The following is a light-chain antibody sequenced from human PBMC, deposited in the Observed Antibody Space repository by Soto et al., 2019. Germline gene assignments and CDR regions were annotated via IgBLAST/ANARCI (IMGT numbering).Light chain of an antibody. CDR2: DVS. CDR3: QQYNTFWT. V-gene: IGKV1-5*01. Sequence: QVNQSAATLSASEGDRVTITCRASQSISRWLAWYQQKPGKAPKLLIYDVSNLESGVPSRFSGSGSGTEFTLTISGLQPDDSATYCCQQYNTFWTFGQGAKVDI. J-gene: IGKJ1*01. CDR1: QSISRW.